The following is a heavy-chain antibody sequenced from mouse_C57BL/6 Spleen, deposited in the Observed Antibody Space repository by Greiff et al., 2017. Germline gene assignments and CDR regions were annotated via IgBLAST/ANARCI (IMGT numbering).Heavy chain of an antibody. V-gene: IGHV1-78*01. Sequence: VQLQQPDAELVKPGASVKISCKVSGYTFTDHTIHWMKQRPEQGLEWIGYIYPRDGSTKYNEKFKGKATLTADNSSSTAYMQLNSLTSEDAAVYFCARDYYGSSLYYYAMDYWGQGTSVTVSS. D-gene: IGHD1-1*01. CDR3: ARDYYGSSLYYYAMDY. CDR2: IYPRDGST. CDR1: GYTFTDHT. J-gene: IGHJ4*01.